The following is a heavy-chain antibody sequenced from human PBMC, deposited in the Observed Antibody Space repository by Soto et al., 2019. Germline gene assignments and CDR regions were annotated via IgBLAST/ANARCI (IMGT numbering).Heavy chain of an antibody. CDR2: INAGNGNT. CDR3: AREVVAATPSLTMIVVPKGDRGAFDI. D-gene: IGHD2-15*01. V-gene: IGHV1-3*01. Sequence: GASVKVSCKASGYTFTSYAMHWVRQAPGQRLEWMGWINAGNGNTKYSQKFQGRVTITRDTSASTAYMELSSLRSEDTAVYYCAREVVAATPSLTMIVVPKGDRGAFDIWGQGTMVTVSS. J-gene: IGHJ3*02. CDR1: GYTFTSYA.